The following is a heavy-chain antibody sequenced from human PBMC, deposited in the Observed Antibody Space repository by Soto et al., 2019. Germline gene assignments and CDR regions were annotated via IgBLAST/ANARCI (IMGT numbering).Heavy chain of an antibody. V-gene: IGHV1-69*13. J-gene: IGHJ6*02. CDR1: GGTFSSYA. CDR3: ARVNVYYYYGMDV. CDR2: IIPIFGTA. Sequence: ASVKVSCKASGGTFSSYAISWVRQAPGQGLEWMGGIIPIFGTANYAQKFQGRVTITADESTSTAYMELSSLRSEDTAVYYCARVNVYYYYGMDVWGQGTTVTVSS.